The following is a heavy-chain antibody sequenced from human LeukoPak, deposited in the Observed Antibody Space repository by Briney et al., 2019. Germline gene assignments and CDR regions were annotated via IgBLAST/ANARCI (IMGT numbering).Heavy chain of an antibody. J-gene: IGHJ6*02. CDR3: ARLLWFPNYYYYGMDV. CDR2: IYPGDSDT. Sequence: GESLKISCKGSGYSFTSYWIGWVRQMPGKGLEWMGIIYPGDSDTRYSPSFQGQVTISADKSISTAYLQWSSLKASDTAMYHCARLLWFPNYYYYGMDVWGQGTTVTVSS. D-gene: IGHD3-10*01. CDR1: GYSFTSYW. V-gene: IGHV5-51*01.